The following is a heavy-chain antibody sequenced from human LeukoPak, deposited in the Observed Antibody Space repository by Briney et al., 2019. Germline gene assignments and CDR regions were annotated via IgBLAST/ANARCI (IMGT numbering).Heavy chain of an antibody. CDR1: GGSFSGYY. J-gene: IGHJ4*02. CDR3: ARVAVATPCADY. D-gene: IGHD5-12*01. Sequence: SETLSLTCAVYGGSFSGYYWSWIRQPPGKGLEWIGEINHSGSTNYNPSLKSRVTISVDTSKNQFSLKLSSVTAADTAVYYCARVAVATPCADYWGQGTLVTVPS. V-gene: IGHV4-34*01. CDR2: INHSGST.